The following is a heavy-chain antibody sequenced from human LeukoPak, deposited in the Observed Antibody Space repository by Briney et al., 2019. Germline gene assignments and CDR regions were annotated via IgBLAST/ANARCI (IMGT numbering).Heavy chain of an antibody. Sequence: ASVKVSCKASGYTFTSYAMHWVRQSPGQRLEWMGWINAGNGNTKYSQKFQGRVTITRDTSASTAYMELSSLRSEDTAVYYCARDKLYSSSYDYWGQGTLVTVSS. D-gene: IGHD6-13*01. CDR2: INAGNGNT. CDR3: ARDKLYSSSYDY. J-gene: IGHJ4*02. CDR1: GYTFTSYA. V-gene: IGHV1-3*01.